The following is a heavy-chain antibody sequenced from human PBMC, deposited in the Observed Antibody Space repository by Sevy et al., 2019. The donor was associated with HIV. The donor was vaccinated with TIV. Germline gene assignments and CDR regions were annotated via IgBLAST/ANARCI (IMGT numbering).Heavy chain of an antibody. Sequence: SETLSLTCTVSGGSINSDHWNWIRQPPGKGLEWIGYVYYTGGTNYNPSLKNRVTISVDRTKNQFSLKLISVTAAYTAVYYCARRNDFDIWGQGTMVTVSS. CDR3: ARRNDFDI. CDR2: VYYTGGT. J-gene: IGHJ3*02. V-gene: IGHV4-59*08. CDR1: GGSINSDH.